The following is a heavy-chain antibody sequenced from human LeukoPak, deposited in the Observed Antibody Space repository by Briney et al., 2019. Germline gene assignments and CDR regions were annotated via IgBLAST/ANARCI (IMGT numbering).Heavy chain of an antibody. CDR3: AGHVPEWEWELHSGAFDI. CDR2: ISYSGIT. D-gene: IGHD1-26*01. CDR1: GGSINSGDHY. J-gene: IGHJ3*02. Sequence: SETLSLTCSVSGGSINSGDHYWSWLRLPPGKGPEWIGYISYSGITYYIPSLKSRVTMSVDTSKNEISLSLSSVTAADTAVYYCAGHVPEWEWELHSGAFDIWGQGTMVTVSS. V-gene: IGHV4-30-4*01.